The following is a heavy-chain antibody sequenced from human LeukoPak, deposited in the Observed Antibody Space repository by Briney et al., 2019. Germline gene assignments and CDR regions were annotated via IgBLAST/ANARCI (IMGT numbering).Heavy chain of an antibody. V-gene: IGHV3-30*02. J-gene: IGHJ4*02. CDR2: IRYDGSDE. CDR3: ARCTTGRTFGSLREIKRSREIDY. CDR1: GFTFSNYG. Sequence: HPGGSLRLSCAASGFTFSNYGIHWVRQAPGKGLEWVAFIRYDGSDEYYAESVKGRFTISRDNSKNTLHLQMNSLRVEDTAVYYCARCTTGRTFGSLREIKRSREIDYWGQGTLVTVSS. D-gene: IGHD1-1*01.